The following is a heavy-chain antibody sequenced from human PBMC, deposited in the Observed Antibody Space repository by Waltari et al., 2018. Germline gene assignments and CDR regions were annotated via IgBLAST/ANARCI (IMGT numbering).Heavy chain of an antibody. CDR3: ARCRSVAFSFYYYSMEV. D-gene: IGHD3-10*01. J-gene: IGHJ6*02. CDR2: ISGGASST. Sequence: EEQLLESGGGLVQQGGSLTLSCSLPGFTFSSYVINWVRQAPGGGLGWLASISGGASSTYYADSVKGRFTISRDNSKKTVFLQMSSLRAEDTAVYYCARCRSVAFSFYYYSMEVWGQGTTVSVSS. CDR1: GFTFSSYV. V-gene: IGHV3-23*01.